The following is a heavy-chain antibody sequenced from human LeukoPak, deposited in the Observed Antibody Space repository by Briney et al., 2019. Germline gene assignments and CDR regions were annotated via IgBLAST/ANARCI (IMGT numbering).Heavy chain of an antibody. Sequence: GGSLRLSCAASGFTFSDYYMSWIRQAPGKGLEWVSYISSSGSTIYYADSVKGRFTISRDNAKNSLYLQMNSLRAEDTAVYYCAREARRQLVPLGGYYFDYWGQGTLVTVSS. CDR1: GFTFSDYY. D-gene: IGHD6-6*01. J-gene: IGHJ4*02. CDR2: ISSSGSTI. V-gene: IGHV3-11*01. CDR3: AREARRQLVPLGGYYFDY.